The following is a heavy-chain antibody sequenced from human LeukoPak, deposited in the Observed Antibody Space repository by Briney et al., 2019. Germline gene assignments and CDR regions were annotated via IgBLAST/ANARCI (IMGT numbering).Heavy chain of an antibody. CDR2: ISYDESNK. D-gene: IGHD2/OR15-2a*01. CDR1: GFTFSSYT. J-gene: IGHJ4*02. Sequence: QPGGSLRLSCAASGFTFSSYTMHWVRQAPGKGLEWVAGISYDESNKYYADSVKGRFTISRDNSKNTLYLQMNSLRAEDTAVYYCARVRGGETYYFTPLLYWGQGTLVTVSS. CDR3: ARVRGGETYYFTPLLY. V-gene: IGHV3-30-3*01.